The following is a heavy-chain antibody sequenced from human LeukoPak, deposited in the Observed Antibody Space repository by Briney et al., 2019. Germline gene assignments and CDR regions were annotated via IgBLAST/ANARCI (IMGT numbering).Heavy chain of an antibody. CDR2: INHSGST. Sequence: SETLSLTCAVYGGSFSGYYWSWIRQPPGKGLEWIGEINHSGSTNYNPSLKSRVTISVDTSKNQFSLKLSSVTAADTALYYCVRGFDYAFYDWGQGTQVTVSS. V-gene: IGHV4-34*01. D-gene: IGHD4-17*01. CDR3: VRGFDYAFYD. CDR1: GGSFSGYY. J-gene: IGHJ4*02.